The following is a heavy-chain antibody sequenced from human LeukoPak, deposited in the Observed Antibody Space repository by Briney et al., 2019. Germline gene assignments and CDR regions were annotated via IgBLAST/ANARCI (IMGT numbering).Heavy chain of an antibody. CDR2: ISANNGNR. Sequence: ASVKVSCKASGYTFTSYGISWVRQAPGQGLEWMGWISANNGNRNYALKLQDRVSMTTDTSTSTAYMELRSLRSDDTAVYYCAWSRYYVPFYYMDVWGKGTTVTVSS. J-gene: IGHJ6*03. CDR1: GYTFTSYG. D-gene: IGHD3-3*01. CDR3: AWSRYYVPFYYMDV. V-gene: IGHV1-18*01.